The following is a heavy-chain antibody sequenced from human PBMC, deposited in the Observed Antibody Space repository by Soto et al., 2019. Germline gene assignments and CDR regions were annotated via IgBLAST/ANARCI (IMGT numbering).Heavy chain of an antibody. CDR2: IYYSGST. Sequence: SETLSLTCTVSGGSISSSSYYWGWLRQPPGKGLEWIGIIYYSGSTYYNPSLNSRVTISVDTSKNQFSLKLGSVTAADTAVYYCARQETQRGLLWFGESSPQYYYYGIDVCGQGTTVTVSS. CDR3: ARQETQRGLLWFGESSPQYYYYGIDV. J-gene: IGHJ6*02. V-gene: IGHV4-39*01. CDR1: GGSISSSSYY. D-gene: IGHD3-10*01.